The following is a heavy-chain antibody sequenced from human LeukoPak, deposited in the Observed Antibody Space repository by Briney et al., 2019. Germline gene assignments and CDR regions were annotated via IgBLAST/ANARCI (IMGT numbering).Heavy chain of an antibody. D-gene: IGHD6-19*01. V-gene: IGHV3-30*04. CDR2: TLYYGSSR. J-gene: IGHJ4*02. Sequence: PGGSLRLSCAASGFTFNIYPMHWVRQAPGEGPEWVAVTLYYGSSRDYADSVKGRFTISRDNAKNTLYLQMNTLRPEDTGIYYRARGDVAVARHLIDFWDQGTLLTVSA. CDR3: ARGDVAVARHLIDF. CDR1: GFTFNIYP.